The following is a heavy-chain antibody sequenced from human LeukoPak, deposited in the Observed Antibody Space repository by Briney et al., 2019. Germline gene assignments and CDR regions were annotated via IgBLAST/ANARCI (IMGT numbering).Heavy chain of an antibody. J-gene: IGHJ3*02. V-gene: IGHV3-48*01. D-gene: IGHD2-2*01. CDR1: GFTFSIYS. CDR2: IDSSSTTI. Sequence: PGGSLRLSCAASGFTFSIYSMTWVRQAPGKGLEWVSYIDSSSTTIYYADSVKGRFTISRDNAKYSLYLQMNSLRAEDTAVYYCAKDRQYRLDAFDIWGQGTMVTVSS. CDR3: AKDRQYRLDAFDI.